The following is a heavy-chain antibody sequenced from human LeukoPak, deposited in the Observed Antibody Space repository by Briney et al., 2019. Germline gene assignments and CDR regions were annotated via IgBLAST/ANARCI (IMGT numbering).Heavy chain of an antibody. V-gene: IGHV3-30*04. CDR1: GFTFSNYG. CDR3: ARDDYEFDP. D-gene: IGHD4-17*01. Sequence: GGSLRLSCAASGFTFSNYGVHWVRQAPGRGLEWVAFISSDWPTKYNVDSVKGRFSISRDNSKNTLHLQMNNLRAEDTALYYCARDDYEFDPWGQGTLVTVSS. CDR2: ISSDWPTK. J-gene: IGHJ5*02.